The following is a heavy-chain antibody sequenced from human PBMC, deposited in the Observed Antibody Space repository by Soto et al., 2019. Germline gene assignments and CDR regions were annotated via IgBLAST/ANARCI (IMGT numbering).Heavy chain of an antibody. D-gene: IGHD3-3*01. CDR3: ARASVQYWSAYYTLAS. CDR1: GRSFMCNS. V-gene: IGHV4-34*01. CDR2: INHSGST. Sequence: SETLSLTCGVYGRSFMCNSGGGVSLPQGKGLEWIGEINHSGSTNYNPSLKSRVTISVDTSKNHFSLELSSLTAADTAVYYCARASVQYWSAYYTLASWGQGTLVTVS. J-gene: IGHJ4*02.